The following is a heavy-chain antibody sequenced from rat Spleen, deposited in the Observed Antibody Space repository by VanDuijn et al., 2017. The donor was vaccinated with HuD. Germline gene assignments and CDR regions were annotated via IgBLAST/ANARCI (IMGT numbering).Heavy chain of an antibody. CDR1: GFTFSDYY. CDR2: ITYGGSST. J-gene: IGHJ2*01. V-gene: IGHV5-29*01. Sequence: EVQLVESDGGLVQPGRSLKLSCAASGFTFSDYYMAWVRQAPTKGLEWVATITYGGSSTYYRDSVKGRFTISRDNAESTLYLQMGSLRSEDTATYYCARPSTETYCFDYWGQGVMVTVSS. CDR3: ARPSTETYCFDY. D-gene: IGHD1-11*01.